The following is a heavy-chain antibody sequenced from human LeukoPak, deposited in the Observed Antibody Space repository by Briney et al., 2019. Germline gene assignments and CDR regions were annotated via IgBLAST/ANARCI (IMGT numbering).Heavy chain of an antibody. V-gene: IGHV3-48*01. CDR3: ARDPGYYDSSGYFDY. CDR2: ISTDSSTI. D-gene: IGHD3-22*01. J-gene: IGHJ4*02. CDR1: GLTFSTYS. Sequence: PGGSLRLSCAASGLTFSTYSVNWVRQAPGKGLKWVSYISTDSSTIYYADSVKGRFTISRDNAKNSLYLQMNSLRAEDTAVYYCARDPGYYDSSGYFDYWGQGTLLTVSS.